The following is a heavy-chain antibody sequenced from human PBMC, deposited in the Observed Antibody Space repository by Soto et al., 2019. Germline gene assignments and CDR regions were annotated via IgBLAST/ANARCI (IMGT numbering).Heavy chain of an antibody. J-gene: IGHJ4*02. CDR3: XXXXXXXXXVIPFDY. CDR2: INPSGGST. D-gene: IGHD3-22*01. V-gene: IGHV1-46*01. Sequence: QVQLVQSGAEVKKPGGSVKVSCKASGYTFTSYYMHWVRQAPGQGLEWMGIINPSGGSTSYAKKFQGXVXXXXXXXXXXXXXXXXXXXXXXXXXXXXXXXXXXXXXVIPFDYWGQGTLVTVSS. CDR1: GYTFTSYY.